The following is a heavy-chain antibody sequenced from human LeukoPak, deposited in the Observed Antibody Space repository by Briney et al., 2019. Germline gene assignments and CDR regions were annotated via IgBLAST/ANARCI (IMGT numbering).Heavy chain of an antibody. Sequence: QSGGSLTLSCAASGFTFSSYDMRWVRQAPGRGGECVSAFSVSGGSTYYAAHVKGRFNTSRDSSKTTLYLHMNSMRAEDTAVYYSAKDQATSSLSASGDEYWGQGTLVTVSP. CDR1: GFTFSSYD. CDR3: AKDQATSSLSASGDEY. D-gene: IGHD5-12*01. CDR2: FSVSGGST. J-gene: IGHJ4*02. V-gene: IGHV3-23*01.